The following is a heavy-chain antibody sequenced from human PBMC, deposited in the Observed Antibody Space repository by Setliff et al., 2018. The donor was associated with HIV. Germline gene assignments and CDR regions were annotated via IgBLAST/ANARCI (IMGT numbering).Heavy chain of an antibody. Sequence: SETLSLTCSVTGGSISGRGSYYWTWIRQPAGKGLEWIGHIYSTGSTNYNPSLKSRLTISVDTSNNQFSLILNSVTAADTAVYYCARDSWRRADYGDFLTYFDYWGQGTLVTVSS. CDR2: IYSTGST. CDR3: ARDSWRRADYGDFLTYFDY. CDR1: GGSISGRGSYY. D-gene: IGHD4-17*01. V-gene: IGHV4-61*09. J-gene: IGHJ4*02.